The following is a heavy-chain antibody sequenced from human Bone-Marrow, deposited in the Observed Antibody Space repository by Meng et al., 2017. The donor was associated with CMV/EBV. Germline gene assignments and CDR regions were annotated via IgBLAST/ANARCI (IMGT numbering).Heavy chain of an antibody. V-gene: IGHV3-21*01. J-gene: IGHJ6*02. CDR3: AKDSSGMDV. Sequence: GEALKISCAASGFTFSSYSMNWVRQAPGKGLEWVSSISSSGTYIYYADSVKGRFTISRDNSKNTLYLQMNSLRAEDTAVCYSAKDSSGMDVWGQGTTVTVSS. D-gene: IGHD2-2*01. CDR1: GFTFSSYS. CDR2: ISSSGTYI.